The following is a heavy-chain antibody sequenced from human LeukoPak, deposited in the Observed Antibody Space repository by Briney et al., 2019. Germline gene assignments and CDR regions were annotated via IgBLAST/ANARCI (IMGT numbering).Heavy chain of an antibody. D-gene: IGHD3-22*01. CDR1: GGSISSSSYY. V-gene: IGHV4-39*07. J-gene: IGHJ4*02. CDR3: AREGSYYYDSSGSFDY. Sequence: SETLSLTCTVSGGSISSSSYYWGWIRQPPGKGLEWIGSIYYSGSTYYNPSLKSRVTISVVTSKNQFSLKLSSVTAADTAVYYCAREGSYYYDSSGSFDYWGQGTLVTVSS. CDR2: IYYSGST.